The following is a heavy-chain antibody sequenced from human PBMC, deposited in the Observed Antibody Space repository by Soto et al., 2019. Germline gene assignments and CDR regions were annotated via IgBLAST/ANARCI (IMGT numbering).Heavy chain of an antibody. J-gene: IGHJ6*02. CDR2: TYYRSKWYN. Sequence: ASETLSLTCAISGDSVSSNSAAWNWIRQSPSRGLEWLGRTYYRSKWYNDYAVSVKSRITINPDTSKNQFSLQLNSVTPEDTAVYYCARDPDYGSGRGYYYYGMDVWGQGTTVTVS. V-gene: IGHV6-1*01. CDR1: GDSVSSNSAA. CDR3: ARDPDYGSGRGYYYYGMDV. D-gene: IGHD3-10*01.